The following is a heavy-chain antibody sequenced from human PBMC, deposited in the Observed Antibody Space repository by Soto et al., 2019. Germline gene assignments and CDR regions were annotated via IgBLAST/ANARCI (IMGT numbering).Heavy chain of an antibody. CDR2: ISKSSSLI. Sequence: EVQLVESGGGLVKPGGSLRLSCVGSGFIFSSFTMTWVRQAPGMGLQYLASISKSSSLIYYADSVRGQFIISRDNSKDSVFLQMYSLRAEDTAMYYCVRGDDRVDWGQGTLVTVSS. CDR1: GFIFSSFT. J-gene: IGHJ4*02. CDR3: VRGDDRVD. V-gene: IGHV3-21*01. D-gene: IGHD1-1*01.